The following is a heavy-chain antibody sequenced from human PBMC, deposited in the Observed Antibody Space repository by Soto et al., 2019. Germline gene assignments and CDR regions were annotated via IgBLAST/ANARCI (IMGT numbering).Heavy chain of an antibody. J-gene: IGHJ5*02. CDR1: GGSISSGGYY. CDR3: ASGSFSSSSSWFDP. CDR2: IYYSGRT. V-gene: IGHV4-31*03. D-gene: IGHD6-6*01. Sequence: SETLSLTCTVSGGSISSGGYYWRLIRQHPGKGLEWIGYIYYSGRTYYNPSLHSRVSIAVDTTENQFSLKLTSVTAADTSVYYCASGSFSSSSSWFDPSGRGTLVTVSS.